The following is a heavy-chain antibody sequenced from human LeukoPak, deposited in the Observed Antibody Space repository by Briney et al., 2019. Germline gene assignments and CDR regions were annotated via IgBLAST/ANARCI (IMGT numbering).Heavy chain of an antibody. CDR1: GGSISSSNYY. V-gene: IGHV4-39*01. CDR2: IYYSGST. CDR3: ARGGSSSGIYY. Sequence: SETLSLTCTVSGGSISSSNYYWGWIRQPPGEGLEWIGYIYYSGSTYYNPSLKSRVTMSVDTSKNQFSLKLNSVTAADTAVYYCARGGSSSGIYYWGQGTLVTVSS. D-gene: IGHD3-10*01. J-gene: IGHJ4*02.